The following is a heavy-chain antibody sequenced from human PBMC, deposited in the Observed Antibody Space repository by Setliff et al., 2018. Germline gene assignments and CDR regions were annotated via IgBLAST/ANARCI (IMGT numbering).Heavy chain of an antibody. CDR3: ARDRLQTRSAVAGTIGDY. CDR1: GYTFTSYY. V-gene: IGHV1-46*01. CDR2: INPSGGTT. Sequence: GASVKVSCKATGYTFTSYYMHWVRQAPGQGLEWMGIINPSGGTTGYAQRFQGRVTMTGDTSTSTVYMELSSLRSEDTAVYYCARDRLQTRSAVAGTIGDYWGQGTLVTVSS. J-gene: IGHJ4*02. D-gene: IGHD6-19*01.